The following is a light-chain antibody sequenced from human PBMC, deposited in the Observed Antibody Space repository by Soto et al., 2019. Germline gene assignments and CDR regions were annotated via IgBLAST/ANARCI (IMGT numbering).Light chain of an antibody. CDR2: QAS. V-gene: IGKV1-5*03. CDR3: QHYNSYPWT. CDR1: QSISSW. Sequence: DIQMTQSPSTLSASVGDRVTITCRASQSISSWLAWYQQKPGKAPNLLIYQASNLESGVPSRFSGSGSGTEVTLTISSLQPDDFAAYYCQHYNSYPWTFGQGTKVEVK. J-gene: IGKJ1*01.